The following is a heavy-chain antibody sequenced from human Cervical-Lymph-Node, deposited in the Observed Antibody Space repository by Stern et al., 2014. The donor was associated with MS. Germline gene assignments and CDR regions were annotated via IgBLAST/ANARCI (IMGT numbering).Heavy chain of an antibody. V-gene: IGHV3-30*18. CDR2: ISYDLSRK. D-gene: IGHD5-18*01. CDR1: GFTFSMYG. J-gene: IGHJ6*02. Sequence: QVQLVQSGGGVVQPGRSLRLSCAASGFTFSMYGMHWVRQAPGKGLEWVAGISYDLSRKYNADSGKVRFTISRDNSKNTLHLQMNSLRGEDTAVYYCAKDSDNYGPSNIYNGMDVWGQGTTVTVSS. CDR3: AKDSDNYGPSNIYNGMDV.